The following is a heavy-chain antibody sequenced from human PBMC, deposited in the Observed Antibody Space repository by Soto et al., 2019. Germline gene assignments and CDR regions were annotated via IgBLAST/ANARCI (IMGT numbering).Heavy chain of an antibody. V-gene: IGHV1-2*04. CDR3: GIDYGSGSHSAPTY. CDR1: GYTFTGYY. J-gene: IGHJ4*02. D-gene: IGHD3-10*01. CDR2: INPNSGGT. Sequence: GASVKVSCKASGYTFTGYYMHWVRQAPGQGLEWMGWINPNSGGTNYAQKFQGWVTMTRDTSISTAYMELSRLRSDDTAVYYCGIDYGSGSHSAPTYWGQGTLVTVSS.